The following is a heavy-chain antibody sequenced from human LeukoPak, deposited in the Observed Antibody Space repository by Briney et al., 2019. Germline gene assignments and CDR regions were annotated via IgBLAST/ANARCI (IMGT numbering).Heavy chain of an antibody. Sequence: GGSLRLSCAASGFTVSSNYMSWVRQAPGKGLEWLSMIYSGGSSEYADSVRGRFTISKDTSKSTLYLQMNSLRVEDTAVYYCARDWANSREVGEAWGQGTLVIVSS. CDR1: GFTVSSNY. J-gene: IGHJ5*02. CDR3: ARDWANSREVGEA. V-gene: IGHV3-53*01. D-gene: IGHD3-16*01. CDR2: IYSGGSS.